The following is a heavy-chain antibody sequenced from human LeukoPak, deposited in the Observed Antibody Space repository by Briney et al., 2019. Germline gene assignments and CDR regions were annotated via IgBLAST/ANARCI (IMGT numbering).Heavy chain of an antibody. CDR3: ARGPSVLGAIDN. J-gene: IGHJ4*02. CDR2: INNDGSIT. Sequence: GGSLRLSCAASGFIFSRYWMHWVRQAPGKELVWVSRINNDGSITNSADSVKGRFTISRDNAKDTVYLQMDSLRAEDTAIYYCARGPSVLGAIDNWGQGTLVAVSS. CDR1: GFIFSRYW. V-gene: IGHV3-74*01. D-gene: IGHD1-26*01.